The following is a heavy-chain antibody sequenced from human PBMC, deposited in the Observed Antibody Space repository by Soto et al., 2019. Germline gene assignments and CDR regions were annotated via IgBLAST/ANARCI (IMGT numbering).Heavy chain of an antibody. CDR2: TTSDGARI. CDR3: GRKNPCREWELPDY. J-gene: IGHJ4*02. CDR1: GFAFSTYG. D-gene: IGHD1-26*01. Sequence: QVQLVESGGGVVQPGRSLRLSCAASGFAFSTYGMHWVRQAPGKGLEWVAVTTSDGARINYADSVKGRFTISRDNYRPTLYLQMNSLRIDDTAVYCCGRKNPCREWELPDYWGQGTLVSVSS. V-gene: IGHV3-30*18.